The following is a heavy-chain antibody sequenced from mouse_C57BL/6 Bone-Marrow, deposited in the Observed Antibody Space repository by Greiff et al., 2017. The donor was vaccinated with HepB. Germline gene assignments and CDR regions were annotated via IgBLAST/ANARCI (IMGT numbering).Heavy chain of an antibody. CDR3: APYYYGDWYFDV. Sequence: QVQLQQPGAELVKPGASVKLSCKASGYTFTSYWMHWVKQRPGQGLEWIGMIHPNSGSTNYNEKFKSKATLTVDKSSSTAYMQLSSLTSEDSAVYCCAPYYYGDWYFDVWGTGTTVTVSS. CDR2: IHPNSGST. J-gene: IGHJ1*03. D-gene: IGHD1-1*01. CDR1: GYTFTSYW. V-gene: IGHV1-64*01.